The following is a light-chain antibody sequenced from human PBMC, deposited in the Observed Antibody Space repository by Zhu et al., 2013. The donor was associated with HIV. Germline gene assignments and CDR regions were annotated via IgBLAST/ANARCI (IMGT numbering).Light chain of an antibody. CDR3: AAWDDSLSGWV. CDR2: DNT. CDR1: TSNIGAGSY. J-gene: IGLJ3*02. V-gene: IGLV1-40*01. Sequence: QSVLTQPPSVSGAPGQRVTISCTGSTSNIGAGSYVHWYQHLPGSAPKLLIYDNTNRPSGVPDRFSGSKSGTSASLAISGLQSGDEADYYCAAWDDSLSGWVFGGGTKLTVL.